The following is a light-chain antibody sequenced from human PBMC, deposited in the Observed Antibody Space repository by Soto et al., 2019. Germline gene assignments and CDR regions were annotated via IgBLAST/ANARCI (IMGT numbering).Light chain of an antibody. CDR2: DVS. CDR3: QHYFRYRT. V-gene: IGKV1-5*01. Sequence: DIQMTQSPSTLSASVGDRVTITCRASQCISGWLAWYQQKPGKAPKLLIYDVSSLESVVPSRFSGSACGTVFIPTISRLQPDDSATYYRQHYFRYRTFGQGTKVDIK. CDR1: QCISGW. J-gene: IGKJ1*01.